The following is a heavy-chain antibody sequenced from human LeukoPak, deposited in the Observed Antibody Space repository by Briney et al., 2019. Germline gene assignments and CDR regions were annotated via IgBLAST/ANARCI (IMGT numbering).Heavy chain of an antibody. CDR3: ARDRCIVGATGAEEFDY. CDR1: GYTFTSYG. Sequence: ASVKVSFKASGYTFTSYGISWVRQAPGQGLEWMGWISAYNGNTNYAQKLQGRVTMTTDTSTSTAYMELRSLRSDDTAVYYCARDRCIVGATGAEEFDYWGQGTLVTVSS. V-gene: IGHV1-18*01. J-gene: IGHJ4*02. CDR2: ISAYNGNT. D-gene: IGHD1-26*01.